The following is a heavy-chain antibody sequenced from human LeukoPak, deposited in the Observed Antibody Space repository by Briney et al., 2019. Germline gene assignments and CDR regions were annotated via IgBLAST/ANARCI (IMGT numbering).Heavy chain of an antibody. CDR3: ARRAPSEEYFGI. D-gene: IGHD2-2*01. Sequence: GEPLKISCTGSGYTFTDYWIGWVRQMPGKGLEWMGIIYPGDSDTRYSPSFQGQVTISADKSISTAYLQWSSLRASDTAMCYCARRAPSEEYFGIWGQGTLVTVSS. CDR1: GYTFTDYW. J-gene: IGHJ4*02. CDR2: IYPGDSDT. V-gene: IGHV5-51*01.